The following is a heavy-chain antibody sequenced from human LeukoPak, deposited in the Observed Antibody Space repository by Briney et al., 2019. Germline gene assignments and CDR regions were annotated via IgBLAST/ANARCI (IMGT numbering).Heavy chain of an antibody. CDR1: GGSISSSNW. V-gene: IGHV4-4*02. D-gene: IGHD2-15*01. Sequence: SETLSLTCAVSGGSISSSNWWSWVRQPPGKGLEWIGEIYHSGSTNYNPSLKSRVTISVDKSKNQFSLKLSSVTAADTAVYYCARRVVVVAATLFVGSNWFDPWGQGTLVTVSX. J-gene: IGHJ5*02. CDR3: ARRVVVVAATLFVGSNWFDP. CDR2: IYHSGST.